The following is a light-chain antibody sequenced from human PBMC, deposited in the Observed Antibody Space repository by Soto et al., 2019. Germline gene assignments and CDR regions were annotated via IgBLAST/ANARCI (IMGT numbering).Light chain of an antibody. CDR1: SSDVGGYNY. V-gene: IGLV2-8*01. CDR2: EVN. CDR3: SSYAGGSNV. Sequence: QSALTQPPSASGSPGQSVALSCTGTSSDVGGYNYGSWYQQHPGKAPKLLIYEVNNRPSGVPGRFSGSKSSNTASLTVSGLQAEDEDDYFCSSYAGGSNVFGTGTKLTVL. J-gene: IGLJ1*01.